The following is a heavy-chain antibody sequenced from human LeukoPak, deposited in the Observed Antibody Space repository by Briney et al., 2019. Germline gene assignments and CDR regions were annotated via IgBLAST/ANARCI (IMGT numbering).Heavy chain of an antibody. CDR3: ARGSGVYYYYMDV. D-gene: IGHD2-8*01. CDR2: INHSVST. J-gene: IGHJ6*03. CDR1: GGSFSGYY. Sequence: SETLSLTCAVYGGSFSGYYWSWIRQPPGKGLEWIGEINHSVSTNYNPSLKSRVTISVDTSKNQFSLKLSSVTAADTAVYYCARGSGVYYYYMDVWGKGTTVTVSS. V-gene: IGHV4-34*01.